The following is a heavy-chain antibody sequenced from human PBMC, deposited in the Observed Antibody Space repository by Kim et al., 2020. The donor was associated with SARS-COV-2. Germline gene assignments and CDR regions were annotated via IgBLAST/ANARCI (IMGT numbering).Heavy chain of an antibody. J-gene: IGHJ4*02. CDR2: ISSSGTTI. D-gene: IGHD1-26*01. CDR3: ARDRAWSNSPGYSDY. CDR1: GFTFSSYE. Sequence: GGSLRLSCAASGFTFSSYEMNWVRQAPGKGLEWVSYISSSGTTIYYADSVKGRFTISRDNAKNSLFLQMNSLRDEDTAVYYCARDRAWSNSPGYSDYWGRGTLVTVSS. V-gene: IGHV3-48*03.